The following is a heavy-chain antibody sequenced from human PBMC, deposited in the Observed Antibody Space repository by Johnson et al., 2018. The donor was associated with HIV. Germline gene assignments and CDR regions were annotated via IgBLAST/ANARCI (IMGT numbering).Heavy chain of an antibody. J-gene: IGHJ3*02. CDR1: GFTFSSYW. Sequence: VQLVESGGGLVQPGGSLRLSCAASGFTFSSYWMSWVRQAPGKGLEWVANIKQDGSEKYYLDPVKGRFTISRDNARKSLYLQMNRLRAEDTAVYYGVRDDGSDYEAFDIWGQGTMVTVSS. CDR2: IKQDGSEK. D-gene: IGHD2-21*01. CDR3: VRDDGSDYEAFDI. V-gene: IGHV3-7*05.